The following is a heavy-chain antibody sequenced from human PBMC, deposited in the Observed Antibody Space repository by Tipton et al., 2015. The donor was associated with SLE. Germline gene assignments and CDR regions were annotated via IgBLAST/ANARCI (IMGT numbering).Heavy chain of an antibody. D-gene: IGHD3-22*01. V-gene: IGHV1-18*01. J-gene: IGHJ6*02. CDR2: ISAYNGNT. Sequence: QLVQSGADVKKPGSSVKVSCKASGYTFTSYGISWVRQAPGQGLEWMGWISAYNGNTNYAQKLQGRVTMTTDTSTSTAYMELRSLRSDDTAVYYCARDTHYDSSGYYYYYGMDVWGQGTTVTVSS. CDR3: ARDTHYDSSGYYYYYGMDV. CDR1: GYTFTSYG.